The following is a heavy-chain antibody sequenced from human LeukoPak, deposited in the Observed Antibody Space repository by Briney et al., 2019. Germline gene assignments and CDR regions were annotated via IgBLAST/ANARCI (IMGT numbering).Heavy chain of an antibody. J-gene: IGHJ4*02. CDR3: ASQRLLWFGELLSHNREYYFDY. CDR1: DYSISSGYY. D-gene: IGHD3-10*01. CDR2: IYHLGNS. Sequence: PSETLSLTCIVSDYSISSGYYWGWIRQPPGKGLEWIGSIYHLGNSYYNPSLKSRVTISVDRSKNQFSLKLSSVTAADPAVYYCASQRLLWFGELLSHNREYYFDYWGQGTLVTVSS. V-gene: IGHV4-38-2*02.